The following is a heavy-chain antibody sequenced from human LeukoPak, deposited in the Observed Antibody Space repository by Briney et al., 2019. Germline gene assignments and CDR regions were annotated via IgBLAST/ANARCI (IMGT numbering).Heavy chain of an antibody. Sequence: PSETLSLTCTVSGVSIVRHYWIWIRQPPGKGLEWIGHISYSGSTNYNPSLKSRVTISVDTSKNQVSLRLSSVTAADMAVYYCARDGEGDEGWDYWGQGTLVTVSS. V-gene: IGHV4-59*11. CDR2: ISYSGST. CDR1: GVSIVRHY. J-gene: IGHJ4*02. CDR3: ARDGEGDEGWDY. D-gene: IGHD7-27*01.